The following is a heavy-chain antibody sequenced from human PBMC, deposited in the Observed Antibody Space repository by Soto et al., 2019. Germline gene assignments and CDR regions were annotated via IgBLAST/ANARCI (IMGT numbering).Heavy chain of an antibody. Sequence: GGSLRLSCAASGFPFNNAWLNWVRQVPGKGLEWVGRIKSKADGGTTDYAAPVKGRFTISTDDSKNTLYLQMNSAKTEDTAVYYCTTMSYYYYYGMDVWGQGTTVTVSS. CDR1: GFPFNNAW. CDR3: TTMSYYYYYGMDV. V-gene: IGHV3-15*07. J-gene: IGHJ6*02. CDR2: IKSKADGGTT.